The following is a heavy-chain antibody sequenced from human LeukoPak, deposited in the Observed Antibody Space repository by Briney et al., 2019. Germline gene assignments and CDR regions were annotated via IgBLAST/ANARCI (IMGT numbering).Heavy chain of an antibody. CDR1: GYTFTGYY. Sequence: ASVKVSCKASGYTFTGYYMHWVRQAPGQGLEWMGWINPNSGGTNYAQRFQGRVTMTRDTSISTAYMELSRLRSDDTAVYYCAREGGLGYCSGGSCWYFDLWGRGTLVTVSS. CDR2: INPNSGGT. D-gene: IGHD2-15*01. CDR3: AREGGLGYCSGGSCWYFDL. J-gene: IGHJ2*01. V-gene: IGHV1-2*02.